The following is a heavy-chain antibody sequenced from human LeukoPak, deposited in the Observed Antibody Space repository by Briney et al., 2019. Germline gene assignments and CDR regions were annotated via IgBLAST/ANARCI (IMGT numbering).Heavy chain of an antibody. D-gene: IGHD4-23*01. CDR1: GASIRSEGYY. V-gene: IGHV4-30-4*01. CDR3: ARDRRGGNSYYFDF. CDR2: INYSGST. J-gene: IGHJ4*02. Sequence: PSQTLSLTCTVSGASIRSEGYYWSWIRQSPGKGLEWLGYINYSGSTYYNPSLKSRVSISVDMSKNQFSLRLSSVTAADTAVYYCARDRRGGNSYYFDFWGQGTLVTVSS.